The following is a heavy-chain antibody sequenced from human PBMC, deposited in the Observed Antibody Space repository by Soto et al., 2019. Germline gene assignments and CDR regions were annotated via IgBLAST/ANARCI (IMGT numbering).Heavy chain of an antibody. CDR1: GGSISSGGYY. Sequence: SETLSLTCTVSGGSISSGGYYWSWIRQHPGKGLEWIGYIYYSGSTYYNPSLKSRVTISVDTSKNQFSLKLSSVTAADTAVYYCARVSGISRIDYWGQGTLVTVSS. D-gene: IGHD3-10*01. V-gene: IGHV4-31*03. CDR3: ARVSGISRIDY. CDR2: IYYSGST. J-gene: IGHJ4*02.